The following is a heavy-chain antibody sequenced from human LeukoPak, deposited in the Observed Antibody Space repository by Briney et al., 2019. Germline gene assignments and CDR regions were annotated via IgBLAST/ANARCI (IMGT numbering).Heavy chain of an antibody. J-gene: IGHJ4*02. V-gene: IGHV3-64D*09. CDR3: VKGHDSSGYYLSYFDY. Sequence: PGGSLRLSCSASGFTFSIYAMHWVRQAPGKGLEYVSTISSNGGTTYYADSVKGRFTISRDDSKNTLYLQMSSLRAEDTAVYYCVKGHDSSGYYLSYFDYWGQGALVTVSS. D-gene: IGHD3-22*01. CDR1: GFTFSIYA. CDR2: ISSNGGTT.